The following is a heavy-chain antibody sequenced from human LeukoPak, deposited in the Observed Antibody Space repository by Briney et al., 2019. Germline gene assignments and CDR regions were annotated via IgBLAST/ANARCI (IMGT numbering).Heavy chain of an antibody. D-gene: IGHD1-26*01. CDR1: GYTFTSYG. V-gene: IGHV1-18*01. Sequence: ASVKDSCKASGYTFTSYGISWVRQAPGQGLEWMGWISAYNGNTNYAQKLQGRVTMTTDTSTSTAYMELRSLRSDDTAVYYCARGGWGQGGKKYGMDVWGQGTTVTVSS. J-gene: IGHJ6*02. CDR2: ISAYNGNT. CDR3: ARGGWGQGGKKYGMDV.